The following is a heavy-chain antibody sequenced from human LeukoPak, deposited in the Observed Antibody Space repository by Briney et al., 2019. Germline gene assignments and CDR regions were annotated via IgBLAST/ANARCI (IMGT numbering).Heavy chain of an antibody. CDR1: GYILTNNW. J-gene: IGHJ3*02. Sequence: GESLKISCKVSGYILTNNWIGWVRQVPGKGLEWMGLIYPGHSDTKYSPSFQGQVTFSVDKSINTAYLHWSSLKASDTAIYYCARRSVPEKTSPSTFDIWGQGTMVTVSS. CDR2: IYPGHSDT. D-gene: IGHD4-11*01. V-gene: IGHV5-51*01. CDR3: ARRSVPEKTSPSTFDI.